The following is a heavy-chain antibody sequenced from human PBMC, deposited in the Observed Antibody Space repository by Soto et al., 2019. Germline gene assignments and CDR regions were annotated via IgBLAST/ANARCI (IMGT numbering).Heavy chain of an antibody. Sequence: LETLSLTWTVFCDSMSTYYWNWIRQSAEKGLEWIGRISATGTTTYIPSLKSRITLSVDTSKNEFSLNLKFVTAADTAVYFCARDQSGAADFWGPGTLVTVSS. J-gene: IGHJ3*01. D-gene: IGHD7-27*01. CDR1: CDSMSTYY. V-gene: IGHV4-4*07. CDR2: ISATGTT. CDR3: ARDQSGAADF.